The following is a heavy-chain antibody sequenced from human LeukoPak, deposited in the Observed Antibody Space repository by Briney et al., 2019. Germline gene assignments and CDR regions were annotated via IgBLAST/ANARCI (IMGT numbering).Heavy chain of an antibody. CDR3: GIKRIRGNPFDY. CDR2: SHPSSGGA. D-gene: IGHD3-10*01. V-gene: IGHV1-2*02. Sequence: GASVKVSCKASAYTFTDYYVHWVRQAPGQGLEWMGWSHPSSGGAGYAQKFQGRVGMTGDTSISTAYMQLTRLTSDDTAVYYCGIKRIRGNPFDYWGQGTLVTVSS. CDR1: AYTFTDYY. J-gene: IGHJ4*02.